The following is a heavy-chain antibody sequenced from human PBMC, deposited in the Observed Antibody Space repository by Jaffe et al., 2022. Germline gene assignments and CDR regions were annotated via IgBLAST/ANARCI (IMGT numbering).Heavy chain of an antibody. J-gene: IGHJ3*02. CDR2: ISSSSSYI. Sequence: EVQLVESGGGLVKPGGSLRLSCAASGFTFSSYSMNWVRQAPGKGLEWVSSISSSSSYIYYADSVKGRFTISRDNAKNSLYLQMNSLRAEDTAVYYCARVLAYCGGDCYSGAFDIWGQGTMVTVSS. V-gene: IGHV3-21*01. CDR1: GFTFSSYS. D-gene: IGHD2-21*01. CDR3: ARVLAYCGGDCYSGAFDI.